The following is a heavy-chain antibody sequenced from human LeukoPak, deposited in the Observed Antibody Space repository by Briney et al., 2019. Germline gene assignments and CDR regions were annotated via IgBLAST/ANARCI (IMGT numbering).Heavy chain of an antibody. Sequence: PSQTLSLTCTVSGGSISSGDYYWSWIRQPPGKGLEWIGYIYYSGSTYYNPPLKSRVTISVDTSKNQFSLKLSSVTAADTAVYYCARGRLAAAGILYWGQGTLVTVSP. CDR2: IYYSGST. V-gene: IGHV4-30-4*01. D-gene: IGHD6-13*01. J-gene: IGHJ4*02. CDR3: ARGRLAAAGILY. CDR1: GGSISSGDYY.